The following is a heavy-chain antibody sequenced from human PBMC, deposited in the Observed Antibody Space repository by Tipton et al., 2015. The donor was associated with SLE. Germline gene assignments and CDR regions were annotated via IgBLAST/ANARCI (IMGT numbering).Heavy chain of an antibody. J-gene: IGHJ6*03. Sequence: TLSLTCAVYGGSFSGYYWSWIRQPPGKGLEWIGEINHSGSTNYNPSLKSRVTISVDTSKNQFSLKLRSVTAADTAVYYCARGGGGYQLLSGYYYYMDVWGKGTTVTVSS. CDR1: GGSFSGYY. CDR3: ARGGGGYQLLSGYYYYMDV. CDR2: INHSGST. V-gene: IGHV4-34*01. D-gene: IGHD2-2*01.